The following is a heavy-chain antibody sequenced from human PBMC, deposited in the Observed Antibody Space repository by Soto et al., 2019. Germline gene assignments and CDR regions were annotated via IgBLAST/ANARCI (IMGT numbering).Heavy chain of an antibody. J-gene: IGHJ6*02. CDR1: GGTFSSYA. D-gene: IGHD6-19*01. CDR2: IIPIFGTA. V-gene: IGHV1-69*06. Sequence: SVKVSCKASGGTFSSYAISWVRQAPGQGLEWMGGIIPIFGTANYAQKFQGRVTITADKSTSTAYMELSSLRSEDTAVYYCAGDGGSGRYGYYYYGMDVWGQGTTVTVSS. CDR3: AGDGGSGRYGYYYYGMDV.